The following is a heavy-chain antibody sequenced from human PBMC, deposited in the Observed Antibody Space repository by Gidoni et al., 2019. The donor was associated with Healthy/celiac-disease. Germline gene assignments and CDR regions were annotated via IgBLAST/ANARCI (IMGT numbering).Heavy chain of an antibody. V-gene: IGHV3-15*01. CDR3: TTGPYYYDSSKD. Sequence: EVQLVESGGGLVKPGGSLRLSCAASGFPFSNAWMSWVRQAPGKGLEWVGRIKSKTDGGTTDYAAPVKGRFTISRDDSKNTLYLQMNSLKTEDTAVYYCTTGPYYYDSSKDWGQGTLVTVSS. D-gene: IGHD3-22*01. J-gene: IGHJ4*02. CDR2: IKSKTDGGTT. CDR1: GFPFSNAW.